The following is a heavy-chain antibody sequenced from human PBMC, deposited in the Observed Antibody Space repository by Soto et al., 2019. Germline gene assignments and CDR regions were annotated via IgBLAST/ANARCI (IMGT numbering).Heavy chain of an antibody. Sequence: ASVKVSCKASGDTFSFYSINWVRQATGQGLEWMGYMNPNSGNTGYAQNFQDRVTMTWNTSISTAYMELSSLKSEDTAVYYCAREFRRDGSWGQGTLVTVSS. CDR1: GDTFSFYS. V-gene: IGHV1-8*02. D-gene: IGHD5-12*01. CDR3: AREFRRDGS. CDR2: MNPNSGNT. J-gene: IGHJ5*02.